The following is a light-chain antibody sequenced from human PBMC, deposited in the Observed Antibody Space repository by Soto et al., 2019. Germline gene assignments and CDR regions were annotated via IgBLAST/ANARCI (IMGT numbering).Light chain of an antibody. CDR3: QQYDSFWT. V-gene: IGKV1-5*01. CDR2: DAS. CDR1: QHINNW. J-gene: IGKJ1*01. Sequence: DIQMTQSPSTLSASVGDRVTITCRASQHINNWVAWYQQRSGEAPRLLIYDASTLESGVPSRFSGSGSGTEFTLTISKLRPDDFATYYCQQYDSFWTVGQGTKVDSK.